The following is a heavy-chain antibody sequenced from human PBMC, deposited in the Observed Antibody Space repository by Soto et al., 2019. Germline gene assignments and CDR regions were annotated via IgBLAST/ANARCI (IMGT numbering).Heavy chain of an antibody. D-gene: IGHD4-17*01. CDR1: GGTFSSYT. V-gene: IGHV1-69*02. Sequence: QVQLVQSGAEVKKTGSSVNVSCKASGGTFSSYTISWVRQAPGEGLEWMGRIIPMFGIANYAQKVQGRVTITADKSTSTAYMELSSLRSEDTAVYYCARGYGDSHDYWGQGTLVTVSS. CDR3: ARGYGDSHDY. J-gene: IGHJ4*02. CDR2: IIPMFGIA.